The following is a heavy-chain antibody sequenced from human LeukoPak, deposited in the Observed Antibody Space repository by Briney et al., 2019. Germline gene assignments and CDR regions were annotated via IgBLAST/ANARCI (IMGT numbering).Heavy chain of an antibody. D-gene: IGHD6-13*01. J-gene: IGHJ4*02. Sequence: GGSLRLSCAASGFTFDDYTMHWVRQAPGKGLEWVSLISWDGGSTYYADSVEGRFTISRDNSKNSLYLQMNSLRTEDTALYYCAKDSIRFQGIAAAAPFDYWGQGTLVTVSS. CDR2: ISWDGGST. CDR3: AKDSIRFQGIAAAAPFDY. V-gene: IGHV3-43*01. CDR1: GFTFDDYT.